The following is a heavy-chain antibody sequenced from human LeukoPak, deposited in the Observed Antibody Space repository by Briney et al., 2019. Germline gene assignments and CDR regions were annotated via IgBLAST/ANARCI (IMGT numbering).Heavy chain of an antibody. D-gene: IGHD2-21*01. Sequence: PETPSPSCSVSGGSISASSHYWAWVRQPPGKGLEWIGSVYYTGSIRYNTSLKSRVTISVDMSKNDLFLTLSSVTAADTAFYYCARRDYRAWFDSWGQGILVTVSP. J-gene: IGHJ5*01. V-gene: IGHV4-39*01. CDR3: ARRDYRAWFDS. CDR1: GGSISASSHY. CDR2: VYYTGSI.